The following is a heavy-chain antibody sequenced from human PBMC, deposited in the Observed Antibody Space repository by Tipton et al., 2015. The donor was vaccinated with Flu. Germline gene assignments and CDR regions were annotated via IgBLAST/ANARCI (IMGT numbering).Heavy chain of an antibody. D-gene: IGHD3-10*01. V-gene: IGHV3-48*03. CDR3: ARAGGYYTPKGDY. CDR2: ISPTGNII. J-gene: IGHJ4*02. Sequence: GSLRLSCAASGFTFSDYSMTWVRQAPGKGLEWVSYISPTGNIIYYADSVKGRFTISRDNAKTSLYLQMNSLRGEDTAVYFCARAGGYYTPKGDYWGQGALVIVSS. CDR1: GFTFSDYS.